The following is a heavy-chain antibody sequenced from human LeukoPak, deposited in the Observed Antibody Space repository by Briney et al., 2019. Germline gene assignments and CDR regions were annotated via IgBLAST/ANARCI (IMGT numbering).Heavy chain of an antibody. D-gene: IGHD3-9*01. V-gene: IGHV3-53*01. Sequence: AGGSLRLSCAASGFTVSSNYMSWVRQAPGKGLEWVSVIYSGGSTYYADSVKGRFTISRDNSKNTLYLQMNSLRAEDTAVYYCAKSGLRYFDWLLSPTHAFDIWGQGTMVTVSS. CDR2: IYSGGST. CDR3: AKSGLRYFDWLLSPTHAFDI. J-gene: IGHJ3*02. CDR1: GFTVSSNY.